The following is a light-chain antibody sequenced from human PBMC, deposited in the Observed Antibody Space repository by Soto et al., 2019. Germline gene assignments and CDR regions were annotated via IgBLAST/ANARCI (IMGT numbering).Light chain of an antibody. J-gene: IGLJ1*01. V-gene: IGLV1-40*01. Sequence: QSVLTQPPSVSGAQGQRVTISCTGSSSNIGAGYDVHWYQQLPGTAPKLLIYANSNRPSGVPDRFSGSKSGTSASLAITGLQAEDEADYYCQSYDSSLSCYVFGTGTKLTVL. CDR3: QSYDSSLSCYV. CDR2: ANS. CDR1: SSNIGAGYD.